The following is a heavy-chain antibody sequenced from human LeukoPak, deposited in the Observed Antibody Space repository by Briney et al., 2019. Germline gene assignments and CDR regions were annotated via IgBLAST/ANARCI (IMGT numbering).Heavy chain of an antibody. D-gene: IGHD2/OR15-2a*01. CDR1: GFTFSRYW. J-gene: IGHJ6*02. CDR3: ASYLTSIPSGMDV. Sequence: GGSLRLSCAASGFTFSRYWMHWLRQGPGKGLVWVSRISTDGSSSTYADSVKGRFTISRDNGKNTLHLRMNSLRAEDTAVYYCASYLTSIPSGMDVWGQGTTVIVSS. V-gene: IGHV3-74*01. CDR2: ISTDGSSS.